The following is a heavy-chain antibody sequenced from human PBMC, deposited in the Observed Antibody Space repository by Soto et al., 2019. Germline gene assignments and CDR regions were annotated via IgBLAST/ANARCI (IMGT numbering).Heavy chain of an antibody. CDR1: GFSLSTSGVG. J-gene: IGHJ4*02. CDR3: ARMGRYYDILTGYSWTIDY. D-gene: IGHD3-9*01. Sequence: QITLKESGPTLVKPTQTLTLTCTFSGFSLSTSGVGVGWIRQPPGKALEWLALIYWDDDKRYSPSLKSRLTITKDTSKNKVVLTMTNMDPVDTATYYCARMGRYYDILTGYSWTIDYWGQGTLVTVSS. V-gene: IGHV2-5*02. CDR2: IYWDDDK.